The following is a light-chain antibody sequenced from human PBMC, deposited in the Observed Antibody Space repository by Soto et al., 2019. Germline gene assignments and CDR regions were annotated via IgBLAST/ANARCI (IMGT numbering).Light chain of an antibody. CDR1: QSVSSSY. CDR2: GAS. CDR3: QQYGRSPPA. Sequence: EIVLTQSPGTLSLSPGERATLSCRASQSVSSSYLAWYQQKPGQAPRLLIYGASSRATGIPDRFSGSGSGTEFTLTISRLEPEDFAVYYCQQYGRSPPAFGPGTKVDIK. J-gene: IGKJ3*01. V-gene: IGKV3-20*01.